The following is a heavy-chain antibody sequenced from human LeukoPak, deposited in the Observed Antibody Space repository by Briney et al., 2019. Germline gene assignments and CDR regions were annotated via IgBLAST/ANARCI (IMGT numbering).Heavy chain of an antibody. CDR3: AKEWVPYSTSWCNDY. J-gene: IGHJ4*02. Sequence: GGSLRLSCAASGFIFSSYAMTWVRQAPGKGLEWVSTIIASGGTTYCADSVKGRFTISRDNSKDTLYLHMNTLRADDTAVYYCAKEWVPYSTSWCNDYWGQGTLVTVSS. CDR2: IIASGGTT. D-gene: IGHD6-13*01. CDR1: GFIFSSYA. V-gene: IGHV3-23*01.